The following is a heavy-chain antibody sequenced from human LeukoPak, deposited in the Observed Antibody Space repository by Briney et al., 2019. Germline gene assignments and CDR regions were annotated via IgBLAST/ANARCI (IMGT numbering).Heavy chain of an antibody. CDR3: ASRYCTSTNCYAFDI. V-gene: IGHV3-33*03. J-gene: IGHJ3*02. D-gene: IGHD2-2*01. CDR1: GISFSSHG. Sequence: GTSLRLSCAASGISFSSHGMHWVRQAPGKGLEWVAVIWYDGSNIYYADSVQGRFTISRDNAENSLFLQMNSLRAEDTAVYYCASRYCTSTNCYAFDIWGQGTMVTVSS. CDR2: IWYDGSNI.